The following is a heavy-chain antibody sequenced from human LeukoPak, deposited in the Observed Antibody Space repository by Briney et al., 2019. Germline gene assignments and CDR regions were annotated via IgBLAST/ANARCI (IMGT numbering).Heavy chain of an antibody. CDR3: AREGSYDILTGYGFYGMDV. V-gene: IGHV3-11*01. CDR2: ISSSGSTI. J-gene: IGHJ6*02. Sequence: PGGSLRLSCAASGFTFSDYYMSWVRQAPGKGLEWVSYISSSGSTIYYADSVKGRFTISRDNAKNSLYLQVNSLRAEDTAVYYCAREGSYDILTGYGFYGMDVWGQGTTVTVSS. D-gene: IGHD3-9*01. CDR1: GFTFSDYY.